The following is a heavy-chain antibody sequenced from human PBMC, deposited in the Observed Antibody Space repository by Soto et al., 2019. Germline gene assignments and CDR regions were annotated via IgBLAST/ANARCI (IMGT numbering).Heavy chain of an antibody. V-gene: IGHV3-33*01. D-gene: IGHD3-10*01. J-gene: IGHJ4*02. Sequence: QVQLVESGGGVVQPGRSLRLSCAASGFTFSSYGMHWVRQAPGKGLEWAAVIWYDGSNKYYADSVNGRFTISRDNSMNTLYLQMNSLRAEDTAVYYCARDSLWFGKHGRTQGNDYWGQGTLVTVSS. CDR2: IWYDGSNK. CDR3: ARDSLWFGKHGRTQGNDY. CDR1: GFTFSSYG.